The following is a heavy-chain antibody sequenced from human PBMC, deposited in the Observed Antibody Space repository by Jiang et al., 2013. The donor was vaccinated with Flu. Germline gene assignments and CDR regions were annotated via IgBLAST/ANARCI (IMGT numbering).Heavy chain of an antibody. CDR2: INTNTGNP. Sequence: QSGSELKKPGASVKVSCKASGYTFTSYAMNWVRQAPGQGLEWMGWINTNTGNPTYAQGFTGRFVFSLDTSVSTAYLQISSLKAEDTAVYYCARVRPDYYDSSGYYSENWFDPWGQGTLVTVSS. CDR1: GYTFTSYA. CDR3: ARVRPDYYDSSGYYSENWFDP. D-gene: IGHD3-22*01. V-gene: IGHV7-4-1*02. J-gene: IGHJ5*02.